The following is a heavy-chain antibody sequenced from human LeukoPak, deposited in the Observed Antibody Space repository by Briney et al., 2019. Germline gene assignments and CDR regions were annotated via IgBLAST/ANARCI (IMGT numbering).Heavy chain of an antibody. J-gene: IGHJ5*02. CDR2: INHNGST. D-gene: IGHD2-15*01. CDR3: ARGRRESCSGGSCRLRRVNWFVP. Sequence: SETLSSIWAAYGGSFSGYYWSWIRKPPGKGLEWVGEINHNGSTNYNPSLKSRVTISADTSKNQFSLKLSSVTAADTAGYYCARGRRESCSGGSCRLRRVNWFVPWGQEALVTVSS. V-gene: IGHV4-34*01. CDR1: GGSFSGYY.